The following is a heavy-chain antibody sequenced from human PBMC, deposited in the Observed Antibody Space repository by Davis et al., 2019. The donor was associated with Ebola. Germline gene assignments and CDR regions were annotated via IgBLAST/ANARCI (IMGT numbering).Heavy chain of an antibody. CDR3: ARDSGYGDYVDY. D-gene: IGHD4-17*01. J-gene: IGHJ4*02. V-gene: IGHV3-21*01. Sequence: GESLKISCAASGFTFSSYSMNWVRQAPGKGLEWVSSISSSSSYIYYADSVKGRFTISRDNAKNSLYLQMNSLRAEETAVYYCARDSGYGDYVDYWGQGTLVTVSS. CDR1: GFTFSSYS. CDR2: ISSSSSYI.